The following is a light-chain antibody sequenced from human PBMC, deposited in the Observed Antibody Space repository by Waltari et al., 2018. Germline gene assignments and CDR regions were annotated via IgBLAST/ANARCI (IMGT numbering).Light chain of an antibody. V-gene: IGLV2-14*01. CDR3: SSYTTSSAPGV. Sequence: QSALTQPASVSGSPGQSITISCSGNDSDIGAYDFVPSYQQHPDKAPHLIIYEVSNQHSGISNRFSAFKSGNTASLTISGLQAEDEADYYCSSYTTSSAPGVFGTGTRVTVL. CDR1: DSDIGAYDF. CDR2: EVS. J-gene: IGLJ1*01.